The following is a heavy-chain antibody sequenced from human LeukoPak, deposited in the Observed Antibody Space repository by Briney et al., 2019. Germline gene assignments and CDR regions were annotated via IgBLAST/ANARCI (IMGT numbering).Heavy chain of an antibody. D-gene: IGHD4-11*01. V-gene: IGHV1-2*02. CDR3: AREAHDYSNPGYYYYYYMDV. J-gene: IGHJ6*03. Sequence: GASVKVSCKASGYTLTGYYMHWLRQAPGQGLEWMGWINPNSGDTNYAQKFQGRVTMTRDTSISTAYMELSRLTSDDTAVYYCAREAHDYSNPGYYYYYYMDVWGKGTTVTVSS. CDR1: GYTLTGYY. CDR2: INPNSGDT.